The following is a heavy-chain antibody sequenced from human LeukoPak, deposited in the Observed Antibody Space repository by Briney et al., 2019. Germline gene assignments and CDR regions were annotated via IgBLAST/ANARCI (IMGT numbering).Heavy chain of an antibody. CDR3: ARGYDFWSGYFDY. J-gene: IGHJ4*02. Sequence: ASVKVSCKASGGTFSSYAISWVRQAPGQGLEWMGRIIPILGIANYAQKFQGRVTITADKSTSTAYMGLSSLRSEDTAVYYCARGYDFWSGYFDYWGQGALVTVSS. V-gene: IGHV1-69*04. CDR1: GGTFSSYA. D-gene: IGHD3-3*01. CDR2: IIPILGIA.